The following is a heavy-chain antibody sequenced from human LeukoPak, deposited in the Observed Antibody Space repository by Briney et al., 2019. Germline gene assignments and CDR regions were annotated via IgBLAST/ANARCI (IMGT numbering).Heavy chain of an antibody. D-gene: IGHD4/OR15-4a*01. J-gene: IGHJ6*02. CDR2: ISSSSSYI. CDR3: ARDDSGYYYGMDV. Sequence: GGSLRLSCAASGFTFSSYSMNWVRQAPGKGLEWVSSISSSSSYIYYADSVKGRFTISRDNAKNSLYLQMNSLRAEDTAVYYCARDDSGYYYGMDVWGQGTTVTVSS. V-gene: IGHV3-21*01. CDR1: GFTFSSYS.